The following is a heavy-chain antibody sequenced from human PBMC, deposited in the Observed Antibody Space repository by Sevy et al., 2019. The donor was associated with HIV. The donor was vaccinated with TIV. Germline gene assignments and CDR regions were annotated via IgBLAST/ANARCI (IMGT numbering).Heavy chain of an antibody. D-gene: IGHD1-26*01. J-gene: IGHJ3*02. CDR3: AKGFVGGSYHFYDAFDI. CDR1: GFTFSSYA. CDR2: ISGSGGST. Sequence: GGSLRLSCAASGFTFSSYAMSWVRQAPGKGLEWVSAISGSGGSTYYADSVKGRFTISGDNSKNTLYLQMSSLTAEDTAVYYCAKGFVGGSYHFYDAFDIWGQGTMVTVSS. V-gene: IGHV3-23*01.